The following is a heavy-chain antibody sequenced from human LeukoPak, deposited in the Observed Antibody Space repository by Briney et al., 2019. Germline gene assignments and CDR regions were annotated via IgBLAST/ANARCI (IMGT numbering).Heavy chain of an antibody. CDR2: IRGDGYEK. J-gene: IGHJ4*02. CDR3: VRNGDYYRLDY. CDR1: GFIFSNYW. V-gene: IGHV3-7*01. D-gene: IGHD2-21*02. Sequence: GGSLRLSCAASGFIFSNYWMTWVRQAPGKGLEWVANIRGDGYEKHFADSVKGRFTISRDNAKNSVDLQMNNLRAEDTAVFYCVRNGDYYRLDYWGQGTLVTVSS.